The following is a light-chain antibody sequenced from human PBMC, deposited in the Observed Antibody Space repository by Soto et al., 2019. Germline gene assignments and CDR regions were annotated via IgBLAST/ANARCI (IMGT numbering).Light chain of an antibody. J-gene: IGLJ1*01. CDR3: SSYAGSSNV. CDR1: SSDVGGYNY. Sequence: QSALTQPPSASGSPGQSVAISCTGTSSDVGGYNYVSWYQQHPGKAPRLMIYEVNKRPAGVPDRFSGSKSGNTASLTVPGLQAEDAADYYCSSYAGSSNVFGTGTKVTVL. CDR2: EVN. V-gene: IGLV2-8*01.